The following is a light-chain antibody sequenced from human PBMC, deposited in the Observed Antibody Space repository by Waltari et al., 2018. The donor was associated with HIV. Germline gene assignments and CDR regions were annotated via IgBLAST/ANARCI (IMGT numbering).Light chain of an antibody. J-gene: IGKJ1*01. Sequence: IQMTKSLSTLSAYLGDRVTITCRASQRISSWLAWYQHKPGKAPKLLIYTASRLESGVPSRFSGSGSGTEFSLTISSLQPDDVATYYCQQYNKYATFGQGTTVEIK. CDR1: QRISSW. V-gene: IGKV1-5*03. CDR2: TAS. CDR3: QQYNKYAT.